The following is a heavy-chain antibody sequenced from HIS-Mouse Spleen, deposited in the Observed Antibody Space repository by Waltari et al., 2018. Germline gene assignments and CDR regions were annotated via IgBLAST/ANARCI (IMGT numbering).Heavy chain of an antibody. Sequence: EVQLVESGGGLVQPGGSLRLSCAASGFTFSSYWMSWVRTAPGKGLWGVANIKQDGRDRYYVDSVKGRFTISRDNAKNSLYLQMNSLRAEDTAVYYCAREPHYGGNSHFDYWGQGTLVTVSS. V-gene: IGHV3-7*01. J-gene: IGHJ4*02. D-gene: IGHD4-17*01. CDR3: AREPHYGGNSHFDY. CDR1: GFTFSSYW. CDR2: IKQDGRDR.